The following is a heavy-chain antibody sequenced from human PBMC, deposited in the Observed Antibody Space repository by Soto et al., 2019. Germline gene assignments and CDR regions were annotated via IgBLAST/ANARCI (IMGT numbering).Heavy chain of an antibody. V-gene: IGHV3-21*01. CDR1: GFTFSSHS. Sequence: PGGSLRLSCAASGFTFSSHSMNWVRQAPGKGLEWVSSISSSTYKYYADSVKGRFTIARDNAKNSLYLQMNSLRAEDTAVYYCARDKRWELRLDQHNGMDVWGQGTTVTVSS. J-gene: IGHJ6*02. CDR3: ARDKRWELRLDQHNGMDV. CDR2: ISSSTYK. D-gene: IGHD1-26*01.